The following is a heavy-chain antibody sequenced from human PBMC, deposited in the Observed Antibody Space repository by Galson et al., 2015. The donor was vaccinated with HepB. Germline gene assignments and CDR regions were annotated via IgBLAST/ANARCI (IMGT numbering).Heavy chain of an antibody. Sequence: SLRLSCAASGFDFSGYGMHWVRHAPGKGLEWVALIWYDGSNQHYADSVKGRFTISRDNSRNILYLQMNNLRAEDTAVYYCAREGRITVTIFDYWGQGSLVTVSS. D-gene: IGHD4-17*01. CDR1: GFDFSGYG. CDR2: IWYDGSNQ. J-gene: IGHJ4*02. CDR3: AREGRITVTIFDY. V-gene: IGHV3-33*01.